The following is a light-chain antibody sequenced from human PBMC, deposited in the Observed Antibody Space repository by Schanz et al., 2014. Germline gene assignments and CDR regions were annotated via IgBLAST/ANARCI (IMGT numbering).Light chain of an antibody. Sequence: EIVMTQSPDILSVSPGEGATLSCRASQSVTQSVSSNLAWYQQKPGQAPRLLIYGASTRATGVPARFSGSGSGTEFTLTISSLQSEDFAVYYCQQYGTSPRTFGQGTKVEIK. CDR1: QSVTQSVSSN. J-gene: IGKJ1*01. V-gene: IGKV3-15*01. CDR2: GAS. CDR3: QQYGTSPRT.